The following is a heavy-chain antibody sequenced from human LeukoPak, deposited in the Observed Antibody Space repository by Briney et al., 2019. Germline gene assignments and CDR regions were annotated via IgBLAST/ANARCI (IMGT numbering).Heavy chain of an antibody. CDR2: ISWNSGSI. V-gene: IGHV3-9*03. CDR3: AKDGDYYDSSGYIDY. J-gene: IGHJ4*02. Sequence: GKSLRLPCAASGFTFDDYAMHWVRQAPGKGLEWVSGISWNSGSIGYADSVKGRSTISRDNAKNSLYLQMNSLRAEDMALYYCAKDGDYYDSSGYIDYWGQGTLVTVSS. D-gene: IGHD3-22*01. CDR1: GFTFDDYA.